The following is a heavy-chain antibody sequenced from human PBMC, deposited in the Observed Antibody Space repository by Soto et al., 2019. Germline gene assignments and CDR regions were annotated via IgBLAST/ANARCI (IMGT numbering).Heavy chain of an antibody. Sequence: ASVKVSCKASGYTFTTYGISWVRQAPGQGLEWMGWINVYNGNTKYAKKLQGRVTMTTDTSTSTAYMELRSLISDDTAVCYCAREDRDRETGLVPAAIDGMDVWGQGTTVTVSS. CDR2: INVYNGNT. D-gene: IGHD2-2*01. CDR3: AREDRDRETGLVPAAIDGMDV. CDR1: GYTFTTYG. V-gene: IGHV1-18*01. J-gene: IGHJ6*02.